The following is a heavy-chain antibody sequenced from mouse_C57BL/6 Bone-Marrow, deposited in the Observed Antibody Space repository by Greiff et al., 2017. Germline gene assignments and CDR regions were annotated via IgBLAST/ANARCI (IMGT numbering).Heavy chain of an antibody. CDR3: ARDTTVTDY. D-gene: IGHD1-1*01. J-gene: IGHJ2*01. CDR2: INPNNGGT. Sequence: VQLQQSGPELVKPGASVKISCKASGYTFTDYYMNWVKQSHGKSLEWIGDINPNNGGTSYNQKFKGKATLTVDKSSSTAYMELRILTSEDSAVYYCARDTTVTDYWGQGTTLTVSS. V-gene: IGHV1-26*01. CDR1: GYTFTDYY.